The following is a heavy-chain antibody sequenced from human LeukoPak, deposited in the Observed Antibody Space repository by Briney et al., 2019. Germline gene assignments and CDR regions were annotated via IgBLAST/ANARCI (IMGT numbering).Heavy chain of an antibody. CDR3: LAIRAAALLTDGFPGPFDY. J-gene: IGHJ4*02. CDR1: GFTFDDYG. CDR2: INWNGDNT. V-gene: IGHV3-20*01. Sequence: GGSLRLSCAASGFTFDDYGMSWVRQVPGKGLEWVSGINWNGDNTGYADSVRGRFTISRDNAKNSLYLQMNSLRSDETALEHCLAIRAAALLTDGFPGPFDYWGQGTLLTVSS. D-gene: IGHD6-13*01.